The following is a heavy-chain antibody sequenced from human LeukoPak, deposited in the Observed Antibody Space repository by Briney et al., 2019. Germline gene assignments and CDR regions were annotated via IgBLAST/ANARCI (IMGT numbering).Heavy chain of an antibody. CDR2: IYTSGST. V-gene: IGHV4-4*07. Sequence: SETLSLTCTVSGGSISSYFWSWIRQPAGKGLEWIGRIYTSGSTNYNPSLKSRVTISAGKSTNQFSLKLSSVTAADTAVYYCARDRFGELNYFDYWGQGTLVTVSS. D-gene: IGHD3-16*01. CDR1: GGSISSYF. CDR3: ARDRFGELNYFDY. J-gene: IGHJ4*02.